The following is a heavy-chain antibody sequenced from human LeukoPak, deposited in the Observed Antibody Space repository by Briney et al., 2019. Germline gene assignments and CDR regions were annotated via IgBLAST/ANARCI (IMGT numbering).Heavy chain of an antibody. V-gene: IGHV4-30-2*01. CDR1: GGSISSGGYS. J-gene: IGHJ6*02. CDR3: ARYVDTAMVSGLDV. D-gene: IGHD5-18*01. Sequence: SETLSLTCGVSGGSISSGGYSWSWIRQPPGKGLEWIGYIYHSGSTYYNPSLKSRVTISVDRSKNQFSLKLSSVTAADTAVYYCARYVDTAMVSGLDVWGQGTTVTVSS. CDR2: IYHSGST.